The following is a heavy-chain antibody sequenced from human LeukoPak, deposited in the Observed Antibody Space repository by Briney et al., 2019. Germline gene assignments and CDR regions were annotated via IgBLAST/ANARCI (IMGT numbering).Heavy chain of an antibody. V-gene: IGHV3-48*04. CDR2: ISSSSSTI. Sequence: GGSLRLSCAASGFTFSSYSMNWVRQAPGKGLEWVSYISSSSSTIYYADSVKGRFTISRDNAKNSLYLQMNSLRAEDTAVYYCARDQLPYYYYYGMDVWGQGTTVTVSS. CDR1: GFTFSSYS. D-gene: IGHD1-1*01. J-gene: IGHJ6*02. CDR3: ARDQLPYYYYYGMDV.